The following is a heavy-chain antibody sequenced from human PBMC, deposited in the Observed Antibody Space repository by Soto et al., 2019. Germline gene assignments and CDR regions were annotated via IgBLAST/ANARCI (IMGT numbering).Heavy chain of an antibody. CDR1: GGTFSSYA. CDR2: IIPIFGTA. V-gene: IGHV1-69*13. J-gene: IGHJ1*01. CDR3: AREGSYYDSSGYSRYFQH. D-gene: IGHD3-22*01. Sequence: SVKVSCKASGGTFSSYAISWVRQAPGQGLEWMGGIIPIFGTANYAQKFQGRVTITADESTSTAYMELSSLRSEGTAVYYCAREGSYYDSSGYSRYFQHWGQGTLVTVSS.